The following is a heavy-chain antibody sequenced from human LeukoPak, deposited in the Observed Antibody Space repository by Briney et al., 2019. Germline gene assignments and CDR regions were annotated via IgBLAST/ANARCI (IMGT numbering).Heavy chain of an antibody. J-gene: IGHJ5*02. CDR3: ARRSVPAAIGSWFDP. CDR2: ISYDGSNK. CDR1: GFTFSSYA. D-gene: IGHD2-2*02. Sequence: PGGSLRLSCTASGFTFSSYATHWVRQAPGKGLEWVAVISYDGSNKYYADSVKGRFTISRDNSKNTLYLQMNSLRAEDTAVYYCARRSVPAAIGSWFDPWGQGTLVTVSS. V-gene: IGHV3-30*04.